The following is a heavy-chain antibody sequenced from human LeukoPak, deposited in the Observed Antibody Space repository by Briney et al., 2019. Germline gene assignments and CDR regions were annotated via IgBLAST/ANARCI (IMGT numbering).Heavy chain of an antibody. J-gene: IGHJ4*02. CDR3: ARDPSGWCFDY. Sequence: WVRQAPGEGLEWIGSIYYSGSTYYNPSLKSRVTISVDTSKNQFSLKLSSVTAADTAVYYCARDPSGWCFDYWGQGTLVTVSS. CDR2: IYYSGST. D-gene: IGHD6-19*01. V-gene: IGHV4-39*07.